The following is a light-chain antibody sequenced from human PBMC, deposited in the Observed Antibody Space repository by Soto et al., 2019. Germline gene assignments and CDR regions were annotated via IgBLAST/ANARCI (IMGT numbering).Light chain of an antibody. CDR1: QSFSSY. V-gene: IGKV3-11*01. J-gene: IGKJ4*01. Sequence: EIVLTQSPATLSLSPGERATLSCRASQSFSSYLAWYQQKPGQAPRLLIYDASNRATGFPARFSGSGSGTDFTLNISSLEPEDVAVYYCQQRRNGPLPFGGGTKVEIK. CDR3: QQRRNGPLP. CDR2: DAS.